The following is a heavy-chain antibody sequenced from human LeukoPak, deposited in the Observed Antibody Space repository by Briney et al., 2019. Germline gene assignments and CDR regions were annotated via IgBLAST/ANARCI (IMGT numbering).Heavy chain of an antibody. V-gene: IGHV4-31*03. CDR2: IYYTGST. Sequence: PSETLSLTCTISGDSISSGGYYWSWIRQHSGRGLEWIAYIYYTGSTYYNPSLKSRVTISEDSSKNQLSLKLRSVTAADTAVYYCARGGPTFFDYWGQGSLVTVSS. CDR3: ARGGPTFFDY. CDR1: GDSISSGGYY. J-gene: IGHJ4*02.